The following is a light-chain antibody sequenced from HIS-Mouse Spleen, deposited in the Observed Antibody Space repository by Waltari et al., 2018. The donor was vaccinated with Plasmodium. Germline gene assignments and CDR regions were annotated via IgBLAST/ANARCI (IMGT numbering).Light chain of an antibody. CDR2: EDS. CDR3: YSTDSSGNHRV. V-gene: IGLV3-10*01. J-gene: IGLJ3*02. CDR1: ALPKKY. Sequence: SYELTQPPSVSVSPGQTARITCSGDALPKKYAYWYQHKSGQAPGLVMYEDSQRPSGIPERCSGSSSGTMATLTISGAQVEDEADYYCYSTDSSGNHRVFGGGTKLTVL.